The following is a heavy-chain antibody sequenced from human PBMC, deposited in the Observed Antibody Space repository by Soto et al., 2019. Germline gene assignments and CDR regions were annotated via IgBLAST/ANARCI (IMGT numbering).Heavy chain of an antibody. D-gene: IGHD1-26*01. J-gene: IGHJ4*02. Sequence: GGSLRLSCAASGFTFIGQAMHWVRQAPGKGLDWVAAISTDGSYRVYADSVTGRFTVSRDNFKNTVDLQMDSLRVEDTAMYKFGRDVAVGGTRDTIDYWGQATQVSVSS. CDR1: GFTFIGQA. CDR3: GRDVAVGGTRDTIDY. V-gene: IGHV3-30-3*01. CDR2: ISTDGSYR.